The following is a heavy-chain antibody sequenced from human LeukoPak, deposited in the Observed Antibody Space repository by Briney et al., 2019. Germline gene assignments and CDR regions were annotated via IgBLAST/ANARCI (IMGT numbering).Heavy chain of an antibody. CDR3: ARGPLAYDSSGYYLKAAFDI. CDR1: GFTFDDYG. Sequence: GSLRLSCAASGFTFDDYGMSWVRQAPGKGLEWVSGINWNGGSTGYADSVKGRFTISRDNAKNSLYLQMNSLRAEDTALYYCARGPLAYDSSGYYLKAAFDIWGQGTMVTVSS. V-gene: IGHV3-20*04. D-gene: IGHD3-22*01. CDR2: INWNGGST. J-gene: IGHJ3*02.